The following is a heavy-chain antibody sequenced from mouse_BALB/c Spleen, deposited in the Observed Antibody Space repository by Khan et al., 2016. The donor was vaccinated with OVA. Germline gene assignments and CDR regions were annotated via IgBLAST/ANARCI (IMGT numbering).Heavy chain of an antibody. CDR1: GYTFTTYW. J-gene: IGHJ2*01. Sequence: VQLQESGAELAKPGASVKMSCKASGYTFTTYWMHWVKQRPGQGLEWIGYINPTSGYTDYNDKFKDRVTLSADKSSSTAYMQLSSLTSEDTAVYYCTSDRIDYWGQGTTLTVSS. CDR3: TSDRIDY. V-gene: IGHV1-7*01. CDR2: INPTSGYT.